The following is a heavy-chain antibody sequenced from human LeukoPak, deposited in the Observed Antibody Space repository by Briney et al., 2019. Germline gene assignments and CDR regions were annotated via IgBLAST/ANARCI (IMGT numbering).Heavy chain of an antibody. CDR2: NNSDGCRT. Sequence: GRTLSLSCAASGFIYSTYWRHSVRPAPGKGLVWVLRNNSDGCRTTYADSVKGRFTIPRDNAKNTLYLQMYSLRTEDTAVYYCARPETQYGSRLDGFDIWGQGRMVTVSS. J-gene: IGHJ3*02. V-gene: IGHV3-74*01. D-gene: IGHD6-19*01. CDR3: ARPETQYGSRLDGFDI. CDR1: GFIYSTYW.